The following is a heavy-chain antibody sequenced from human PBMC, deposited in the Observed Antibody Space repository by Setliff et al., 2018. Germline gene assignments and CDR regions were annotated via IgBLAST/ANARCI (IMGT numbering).Heavy chain of an antibody. V-gene: IGHV3-23*01. D-gene: IGHD2-21*01. J-gene: IGHJ4*02. Sequence: GGSLSLSCATSGFTFREYSMAWVRKVPGKGLEWVASVIQGGQGGCAGSLRGRCSISRDNSKKTVLLQMSNLRAEDTATYYCAKDRVNDGFWDFDSWGQGIVVTVSS. CDR1: GFTFREYS. CDR2: VIQGGQG. CDR3: AKDRVNDGFWDFDS.